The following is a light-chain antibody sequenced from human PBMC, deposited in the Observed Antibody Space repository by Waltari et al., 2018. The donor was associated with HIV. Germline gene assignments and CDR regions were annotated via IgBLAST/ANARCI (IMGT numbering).Light chain of an antibody. CDR3: AAWDASLSGNWV. V-gene: IGLV1-47*01. CDR2: RNN. Sequence: QSVLTQPPSASGTPGQRVTISCSGSSSNIGSNYVYWYQQLPGTTPPLLIDRNNQRPSGVPDRFSGSKSGTSASLAISGLRSEDEADYYCAAWDASLSGNWVFGGGTKLTVL. J-gene: IGLJ3*02. CDR1: SSNIGSNY.